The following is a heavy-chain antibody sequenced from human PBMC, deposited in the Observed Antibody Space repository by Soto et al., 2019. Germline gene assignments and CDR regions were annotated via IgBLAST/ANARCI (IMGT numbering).Heavy chain of an antibody. CDR1: GGSVSDYY. CDR2: IHERGVT. D-gene: IGHD4-17*01. Sequence: SETLSLTCNVSGGSVSDYYWSWIRQAPGKGLEWIGYIHERGVTNYNPSLKSRVTMSVDTSQKQFSLTLRSVHTADTAIYFCARDPAGDYGHWGRGTLVTVSS. CDR3: ARDPAGDYGH. J-gene: IGHJ4*02. V-gene: IGHV4-59*02.